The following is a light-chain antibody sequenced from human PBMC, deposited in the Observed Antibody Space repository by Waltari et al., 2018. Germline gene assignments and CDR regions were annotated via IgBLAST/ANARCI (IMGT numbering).Light chain of an antibody. Sequence: DIQMTKSPSSLSASVGERVTITCQASQDVRSYLNWYQQKPGKVPNLLIYDASNLETGVPPRFSGGGSGRDFTLTISSLQPEDIGTYYCQHYHIFPYSFGPGTTVDMK. J-gene: IGKJ3*01. CDR3: QHYHIFPYS. CDR1: QDVRSY. CDR2: DAS. V-gene: IGKV1-33*01.